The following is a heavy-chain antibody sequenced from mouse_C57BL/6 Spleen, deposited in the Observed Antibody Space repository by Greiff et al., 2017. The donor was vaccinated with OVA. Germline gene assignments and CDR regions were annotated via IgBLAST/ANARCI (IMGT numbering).Heavy chain of an antibody. V-gene: IGHV5-15*04. Sequence: EVKLVESGGGLVQPGGSLKLSCAASGFTFSDYGMAWVRQAPRKGPEWVAFISNLAYSIYYADTVTGRFTISRANAKNTLYLEMSSLRSEDTAMYYCARNPYGSSYWYFDVWGTGTTVTVSS. CDR2: ISNLAYSI. CDR3: ARNPYGSSYWYFDV. J-gene: IGHJ1*03. D-gene: IGHD1-1*01. CDR1: GFTFSDYG.